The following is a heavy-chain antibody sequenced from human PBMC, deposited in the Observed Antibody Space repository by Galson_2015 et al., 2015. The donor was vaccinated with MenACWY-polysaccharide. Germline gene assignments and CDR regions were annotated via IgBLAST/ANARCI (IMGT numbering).Heavy chain of an antibody. CDR2: IWYDGSNK. D-gene: IGHD2-21*02. J-gene: IGHJ3*02. V-gene: IGHV3-33*01. CDR3: ARSHIVVVTAIQDTNSFDI. Sequence: SLRLSCAASGFPFSTYGMHWVRQAPGKGLDWVAVIWYDGSNKYYTDSVKGRFTISRDNSKNTLYLQMNSLRAEDTAVYYCARSHIVVVTAIQDTNSFDIWGKGKMVTVSS. CDR1: GFPFSTYG.